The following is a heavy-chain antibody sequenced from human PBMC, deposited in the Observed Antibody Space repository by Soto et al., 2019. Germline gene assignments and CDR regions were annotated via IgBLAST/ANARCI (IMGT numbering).Heavy chain of an antibody. CDR1: GGSISSGGYY. CDR3: ARATVYYDFWSGYFGY. V-gene: IGHV4-31*03. D-gene: IGHD3-3*01. Sequence: SETLSLTCTVSGGSISSGGYYWSWIRQHPGKGLEWIGYIYYSGSTYYNPSLKSRVTISVDTSKNQFSLKLSSVTAADTAVYYCARATVYYDFWSGYFGYWGQGTRVTVS. CDR2: IYYSGST. J-gene: IGHJ4*02.